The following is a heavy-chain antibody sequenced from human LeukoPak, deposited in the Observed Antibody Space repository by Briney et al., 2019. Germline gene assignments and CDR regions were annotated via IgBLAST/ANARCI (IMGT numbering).Heavy chain of an antibody. CDR3: ARVGYCSSTSCFLSSLFDY. CDR1: GYSISSGYY. Sequence: KPSETLSLTCTVSGYSISSGYYWGWIRQPPGKGLEWIGSIYHSGGTYYNPSLKSRVTISVDTSKNQFSLKLSSVTAADTAVYYCARVGYCSSTSCFLSSLFDYWGQGTLVTVSS. CDR2: IYHSGGT. V-gene: IGHV4-38-2*02. D-gene: IGHD2-2*01. J-gene: IGHJ4*02.